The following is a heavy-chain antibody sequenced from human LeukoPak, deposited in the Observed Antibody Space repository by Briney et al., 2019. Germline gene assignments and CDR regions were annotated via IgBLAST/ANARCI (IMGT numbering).Heavy chain of an antibody. V-gene: IGHV3-23*01. Sequence: GGSLRLSCAASGFTFSSYAMKWVRQAPGKELEWVSSVSGSGGITYYADSVKGRFTISKDKSKNTLYLQMTSLRAEDTAVYYCAKVGCSSSSCSRFYQYMDVWGKGTTVTVSS. CDR2: VSGSGGIT. J-gene: IGHJ6*03. D-gene: IGHD2-2*01. CDR1: GFTFSSYA. CDR3: AKVGCSSSSCSRFYQYMDV.